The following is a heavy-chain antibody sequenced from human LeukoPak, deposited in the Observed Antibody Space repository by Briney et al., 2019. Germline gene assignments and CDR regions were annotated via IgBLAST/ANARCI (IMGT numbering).Heavy chain of an antibody. CDR1: GGSFSGYY. CDR2: INHSGST. CDR3: ARDPTVAYMDV. V-gene: IGHV4-34*01. D-gene: IGHD4-11*01. Sequence: PSDTLSLTCAVYGGSFSGYYWSWIRQPPGKGLEWIGEINHSGSTNYNPSLKSRVTISVDTSKNQFSLKLSSVTAADTAVYYCARDPTVAYMDVWGKGTTVTVSS. J-gene: IGHJ6*03.